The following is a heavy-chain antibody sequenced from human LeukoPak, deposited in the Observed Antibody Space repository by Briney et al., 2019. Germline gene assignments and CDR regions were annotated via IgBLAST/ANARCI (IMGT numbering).Heavy chain of an antibody. D-gene: IGHD3-3*01. J-gene: IGHJ4*02. CDR2: IYYSGST. CDR1: GGSISSGDYY. V-gene: IGHV4-30-4*08. Sequence: SETLSLTCTVSGGSISSGDYYWSWIRQPPGKGLEWIGYIYYSGSTYYNPSLKSRVTISVDTSKSQFSLKLSSVTAADTAVYYCARATYDFWSGYIPPDYWGQGTLVTVSS. CDR3: ARATYDFWSGYIPPDY.